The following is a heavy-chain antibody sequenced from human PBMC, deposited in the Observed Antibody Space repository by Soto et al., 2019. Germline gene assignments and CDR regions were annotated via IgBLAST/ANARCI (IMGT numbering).Heavy chain of an antibody. CDR3: VHPRSTVQIPPT. CDR1: GFTFSMFS. Sequence: GGSLRLSCSASGFTFSMFSMHWVRQAPGKGLEYVSGISSNGESTYYADSVKGRFTISRDNSKNTLYLQMSSLRAVDTAVYYCVHPRSTVQIPPTWGQGTLVTVSS. CDR2: ISSNGEST. D-gene: IGHD4-17*01. V-gene: IGHV3-64D*06. J-gene: IGHJ5*02.